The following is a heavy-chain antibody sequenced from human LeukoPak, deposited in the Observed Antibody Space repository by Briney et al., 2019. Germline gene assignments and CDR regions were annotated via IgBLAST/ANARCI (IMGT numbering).Heavy chain of an antibody. CDR3: ARSEYSYGADAFDI. J-gene: IGHJ3*02. Sequence: PSETLSLTCTVSGDSINSYYWSWIRQPPGKGLEWIGYIYYTGTTKYNPSLKSRVTISLDTSKNQFSLKLSSVTAADTAVYYCARSEYSYGADAFDIWGQGTMVTVSS. D-gene: IGHD5-18*01. CDR2: IYYTGTT. CDR1: GDSINSYY. V-gene: IGHV4-59*01.